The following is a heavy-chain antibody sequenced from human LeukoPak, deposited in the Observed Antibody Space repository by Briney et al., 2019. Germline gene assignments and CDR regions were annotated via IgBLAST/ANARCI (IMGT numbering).Heavy chain of an antibody. V-gene: IGHV3-66*02. CDR1: EFSVSSNY. D-gene: IGHD2-8*01. J-gene: IGHJ6*02. CDR3: AGESGLRNGVDV. Sequence: EPGGSLRLSCAASEFSVSSNYMNWVRQAPGKGLEWVSVIYSDGATFYADSVKGRFTTSRDSSSNTLFAQMNSLKPGDTGVYYCAGESGLRNGVDVWGLGTTVTVSS. CDR2: IYSDGAT.